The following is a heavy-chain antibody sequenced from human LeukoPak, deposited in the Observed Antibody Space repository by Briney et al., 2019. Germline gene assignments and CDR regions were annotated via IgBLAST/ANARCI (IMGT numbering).Heavy chain of an antibody. J-gene: IGHJ4*02. D-gene: IGHD6-19*01. V-gene: IGHV3-11*04. Sequence: PGGSLRLSCAASGFTFSDYYMSWIRQAPGKGLEWVSYIRSSGSTIYYADSVKGRFTISRDNAENSLYLQMNSLRAEDTAVYYCARARSSGWYRDYWGQGTLVTVSS. CDR2: IRSSGSTI. CDR3: ARARSSGWYRDY. CDR1: GFTFSDYY.